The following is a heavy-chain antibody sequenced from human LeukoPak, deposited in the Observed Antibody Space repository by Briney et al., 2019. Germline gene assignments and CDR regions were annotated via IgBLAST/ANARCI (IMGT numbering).Heavy chain of an antibody. J-gene: IGHJ5*02. CDR3: AHYCSSTSCPIRYIFDP. Sequence: SGPTLVKPTQTLTLTCTFSGFSLSTSGVAVGWIRQPPGKALECLAVIYWNDDKLYRPSLKSRLTITKDTSKNQVVLTMTNMDPVDTATYYCAHYCSSTSCPIRYIFDPWGQGTLVTVSS. CDR2: IYWNDDK. V-gene: IGHV2-5*01. CDR1: GFSLSTSGVA. D-gene: IGHD2-2*01.